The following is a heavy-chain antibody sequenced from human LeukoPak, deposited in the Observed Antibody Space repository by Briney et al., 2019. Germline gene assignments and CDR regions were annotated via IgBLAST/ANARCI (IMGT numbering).Heavy chain of an antibody. CDR1: GGSISSSSYY. J-gene: IGHJ4*02. CDR3: ASTHGTSTVTTPY. D-gene: IGHD4-17*01. CDR2: IYYSGST. Sequence: SETLSLTCTVSGGSISSSSYYWGWIRQPPGTGLEWIGSIYYSGSTYYNPSLKSRVTISVDTSKNQFSLKLSSVTAADTAVYYCASTHGTSTVTTPYWGQGTLVTVSS. V-gene: IGHV4-39*01.